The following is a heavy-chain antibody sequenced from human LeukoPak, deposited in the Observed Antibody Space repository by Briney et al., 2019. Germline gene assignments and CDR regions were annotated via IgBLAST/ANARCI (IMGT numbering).Heavy chain of an antibody. Sequence: GSTSYNPSLKSRVTISVDTSKNQFSLRLSSVTAADTAVYYCARAGSGYSFDYWGQGTLITVSS. CDR2: GST. CDR3: ARAGSGYSFDY. J-gene: IGHJ4*02. D-gene: IGHD3-10*01. V-gene: IGHV4-4*09.